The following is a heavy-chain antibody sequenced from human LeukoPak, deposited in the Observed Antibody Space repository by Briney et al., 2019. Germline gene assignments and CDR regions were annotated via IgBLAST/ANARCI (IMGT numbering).Heavy chain of an antibody. Sequence: ASVKVSCKASGYTFTSYGISWVRQAPGQGLEWMGWINAYNANTNYAQKLQGRVTMTTDTSTSTAYMELRSLRSDDTAVYYCARAHTSIVFFDYWGQGTLVTVPS. CDR2: INAYNANT. CDR3: ARAHTSIVFFDY. CDR1: GYTFTSYG. V-gene: IGHV1-18*01. D-gene: IGHD2-2*01. J-gene: IGHJ4*02.